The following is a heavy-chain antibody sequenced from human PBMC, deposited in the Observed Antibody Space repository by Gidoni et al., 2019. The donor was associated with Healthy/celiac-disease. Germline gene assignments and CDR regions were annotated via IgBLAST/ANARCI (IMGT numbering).Heavy chain of an antibody. V-gene: IGHV3-13*01. CDR1: GFTFSSYD. D-gene: IGHD3-22*01. CDR3: ARVYHYDSSGYYFDY. Sequence: EVQLVESGGGLVQPGGSLRLSCSASGFTFSSYDMHWVRQATGKGLEWVSAIGTAGDTYYPGSVKGRFTISRENAKNSLYLQMNSLRAGDTAVYYCARVYHYDSSGYYFDYWGQGTLVTVS. CDR2: IGTAGDT. J-gene: IGHJ4*02.